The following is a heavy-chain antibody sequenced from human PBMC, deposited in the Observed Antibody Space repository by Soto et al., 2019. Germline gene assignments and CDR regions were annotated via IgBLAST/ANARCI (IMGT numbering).Heavy chain of an antibody. D-gene: IGHD3-9*01. V-gene: IGHV3-23*01. CDR3: AKDLGLGVIAGYPHDC. J-gene: IGHJ4*02. Sequence: DVQLLDSGGGLVQPGGALRLSCAASGFTFNNYAMSWVGQAPGKGLEWVSTISVSGANTYYADSVKGRFTISRDDSKNTLYLQMNSLGAEDTAVYYCAKDLGLGVIAGYPHDCWGQGTLVTVSS. CDR1: GFTFNNYA. CDR2: ISVSGANT.